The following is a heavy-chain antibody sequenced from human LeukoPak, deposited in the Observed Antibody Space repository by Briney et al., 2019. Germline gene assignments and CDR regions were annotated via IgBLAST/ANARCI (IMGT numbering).Heavy chain of an antibody. CDR2: MYHSGSA. Sequence: PSETLSLTCTVSGYSIGSGYYWGWIRQPPGEGLEWIGSMYHSGSAYYYPSLKSRITISIDTSKNQFSLKLSSVTAADTAVYYCARDNWNSYYMDVWGKGTTVTVSS. CDR1: GYSIGSGYY. J-gene: IGHJ6*03. V-gene: IGHV4-38-2*02. D-gene: IGHD1-1*01. CDR3: ARDNWNSYYMDV.